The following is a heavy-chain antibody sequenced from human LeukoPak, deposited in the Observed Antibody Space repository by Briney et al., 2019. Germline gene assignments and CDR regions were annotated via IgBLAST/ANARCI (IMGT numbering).Heavy chain of an antibody. CDR2: IYSGGST. CDR3: TRLFDYGDNHDY. J-gene: IGHJ4*02. D-gene: IGHD4-17*01. CDR1: GFTVSSNY. Sequence: PGGSLRLSCAASGFTVSSNYMSWVRQAPGKGLEWVSVIYSGGSTYYADSVKGRFTISRDNSKNTLYLQMNSLRAEDTAVYYCTRLFDYGDNHDYWGQGTLVTVSS. V-gene: IGHV3-66*04.